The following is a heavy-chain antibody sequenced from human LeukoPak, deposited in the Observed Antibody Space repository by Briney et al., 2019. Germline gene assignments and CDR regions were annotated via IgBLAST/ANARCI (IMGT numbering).Heavy chain of an antibody. J-gene: IGHJ5*02. V-gene: IGHV4-39*01. CDR3: ARRDYYDSSGYFIS. D-gene: IGHD3-22*01. CDR1: GGSISSSSYY. Sequence: KTSETLSLTCTVSGGSISSSSYYWGWIRQPPGKGLEWIGSIYYSGSTYYNPSLKSRVTISVDTSKNQFSLKLSSVTAADTAVYYCARRDYYDSSGYFISWGQGTLVTVSS. CDR2: IYYSGST.